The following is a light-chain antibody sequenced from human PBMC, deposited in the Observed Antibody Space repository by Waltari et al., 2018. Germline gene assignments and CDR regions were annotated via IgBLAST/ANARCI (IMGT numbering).Light chain of an antibody. CDR3: QHYVRLPVT. CDR1: QSVSRS. Sequence: DIVLTQYPGTLSLFRGERATLPCRASQSVSRSLAWYQQKPGQAPRLLIYGSSSRATGVPDRFSGSGSGTDFSLTISRLEPEDFAVYYCQHYVRLPVTFGQGTKVEIK. CDR2: GSS. V-gene: IGKV3-20*01. J-gene: IGKJ1*01.